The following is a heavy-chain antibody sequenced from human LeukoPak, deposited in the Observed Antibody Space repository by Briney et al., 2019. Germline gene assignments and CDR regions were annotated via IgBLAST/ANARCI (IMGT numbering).Heavy chain of an antibody. Sequence: GSLRLSCAASGFTFSSYAMSWVRQAPGKGLEWVSAISGSGGSTYYADSVKGRFTISRDNSKNTLYLQMNSLRAEDTAVYYCASTPVVVAAILSWGQGTLVTVSS. CDR1: GFTFSSYA. D-gene: IGHD2-15*01. J-gene: IGHJ4*02. CDR3: ASTPVVVAAILS. CDR2: ISGSGGST. V-gene: IGHV3-23*01.